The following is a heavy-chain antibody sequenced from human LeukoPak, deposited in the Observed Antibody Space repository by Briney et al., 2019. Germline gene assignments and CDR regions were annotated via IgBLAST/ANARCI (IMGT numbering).Heavy chain of an antibody. J-gene: IGHJ6*03. CDR1: GGSISSYY. V-gene: IGHV4-59*12. D-gene: IGHD3-10*01. CDR3: ARGPPVLLWFGELTGDYYMDV. Sequence: SETLSLTCTVSGGSISSYYWSWIRQPPGKGLEWIRYIYYSGSTNYNPSLKSRVTISVDTSKNQFSLKLSSVTAADTAVYYCARGPPVLLWFGELTGDYYMDVWGKGTTVTISS. CDR2: IYYSGST.